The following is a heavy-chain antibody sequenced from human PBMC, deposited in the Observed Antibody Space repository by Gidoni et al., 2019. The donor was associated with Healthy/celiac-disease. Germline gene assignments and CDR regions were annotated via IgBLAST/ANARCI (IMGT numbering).Heavy chain of an antibody. CDR1: GSTFPGYY. V-gene: IGHV1-2*02. J-gene: IGHJ4*02. CDR3: AREGHWITGTTGFDY. CDR2: INPNSGGT. Sequence: QVQLVQSGAEVKKPGASVKVSCQASGSTFPGYYMHWVRQAPGQWLEWMGWINPNSGGTNYAQKVQGRVTMTRDTSISTAYMELSRLRSDDTAVYYCAREGHWITGTTGFDYWGQGTLVTVSS. D-gene: IGHD1-7*01.